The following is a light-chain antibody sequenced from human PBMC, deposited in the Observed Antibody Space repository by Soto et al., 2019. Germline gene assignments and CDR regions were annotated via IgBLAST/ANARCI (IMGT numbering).Light chain of an antibody. V-gene: IGKV3-20*01. Sequence: EIVLTQSPGTLSLSPGERATLSCRASQSVSSSYLAWYQQKPGQAPRLLIYDASRATGIPDRFSASGSGTDFTLATTRLQPDDFALYYCQHYCTSPLFGPGTKVDI. J-gene: IGKJ3*01. CDR1: QSVSSSY. CDR2: DAS. CDR3: QHYCTSPL.